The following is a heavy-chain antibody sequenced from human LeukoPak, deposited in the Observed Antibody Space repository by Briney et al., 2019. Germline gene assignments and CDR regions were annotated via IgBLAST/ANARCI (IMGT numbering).Heavy chain of an antibody. V-gene: IGHV4-59*01. CDR2: IYYSGST. D-gene: IGHD3-22*01. J-gene: IGHJ4*02. Sequence: PSETLSLTCTVSGGSISSYYRSWIRQPPGKGLEWIGYIYYSGSTNYNPSLKSRVTISVDTSKNQFSLKLSSVTAADTAVYYCARGAHCYDTSGYLMPLNYWGQGTLVTVSS. CDR1: GGSISSYY. CDR3: ARGAHCYDTSGYLMPLNY.